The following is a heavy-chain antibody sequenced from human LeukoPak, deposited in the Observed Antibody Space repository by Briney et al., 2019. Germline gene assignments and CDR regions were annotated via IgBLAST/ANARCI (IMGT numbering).Heavy chain of an antibody. J-gene: IGHJ4*02. V-gene: IGHV3-23*01. CDR2: ISGSDFAT. CDR3: AKHLWRDLLWFGEGYYFGY. D-gene: IGHD3-10*01. CDR1: GFTFMNYA. Sequence: GGSLRLSCAASGFTFMNYAMSWVRQAPGKGLEWVSVISGSDFATNYADSVKGRFTISRDNSKNTLYLQMSSLRAEDTAVYYCAKHLWRDLLWFGEGYYFGYWGQGTLVTVSS.